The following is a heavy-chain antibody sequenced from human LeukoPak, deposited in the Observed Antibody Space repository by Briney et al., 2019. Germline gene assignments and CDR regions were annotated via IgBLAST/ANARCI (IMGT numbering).Heavy chain of an antibody. CDR2: INHSGST. CDR1: GGSFSGYY. J-gene: IGHJ5*02. Sequence: SETLSLTCAVYGGSFSGYYWSWIRQPPGKGLEWIGEINHSGSTNYNPSLKSRVTISVDTSKNQFSLKLSSVTAADTAVYYCARGRDCSSTSCYLNWFDPWGQGTLVTVSS. D-gene: IGHD2-2*01. V-gene: IGHV4-34*01. CDR3: ARGRDCSSTSCYLNWFDP.